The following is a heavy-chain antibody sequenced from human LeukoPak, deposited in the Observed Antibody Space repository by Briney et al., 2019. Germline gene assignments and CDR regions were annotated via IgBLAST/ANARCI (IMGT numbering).Heavy chain of an antibody. V-gene: IGHV3-30-3*01. CDR3: ARAPYNYDFWSGYYYYFDY. D-gene: IGHD3-3*01. Sequence: GGSLRLSCSASGFTFSSSAMHWVRQAPGKGLEWVAVISYDGSNKYYADSVKGRFTISRDNSKNTLYLQMNSLRAEDTAVYYCARAPYNYDFWSGYYYYFDYWGQGTLVTVSS. J-gene: IGHJ4*02. CDR1: GFTFSSSA. CDR2: ISYDGSNK.